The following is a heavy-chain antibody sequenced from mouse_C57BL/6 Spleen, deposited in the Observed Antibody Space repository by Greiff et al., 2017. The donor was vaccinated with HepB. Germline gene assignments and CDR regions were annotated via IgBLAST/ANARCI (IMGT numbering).Heavy chain of an antibody. V-gene: IGHV1-39*01. J-gene: IGHJ3*01. CDR1: GYSFTDYN. CDR2: INPNYGTT. D-gene: IGHD2-4*01. CDR3: ARSRGIYYDYDVAWFAY. Sequence: VQLKESGPELVKPGASVKISCKASGYSFTDYNMNWVKQSNGKSLEWIGVINPNYGTTSYNQKFKGKATLTVDQSSSTAYMQLNSLTSEASAVYYCARSRGIYYDYDVAWFAYWGQGTLVTVSA.